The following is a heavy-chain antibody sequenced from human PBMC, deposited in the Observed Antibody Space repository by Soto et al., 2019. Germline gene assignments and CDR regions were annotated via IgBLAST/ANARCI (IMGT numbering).Heavy chain of an antibody. CDR3: ARAGYSSGWLDY. CDR1: GGSISSYY. D-gene: IGHD6-19*01. V-gene: IGHV4-59*01. J-gene: IGHJ4*02. Sequence: QVQLQESGPGLVKPSETLSLTCTVSGGSISSYYWSWIRQPPGKGLEWIGYIYYSGSTNYNPSLKSRVAMSVDTSKNQFSLKLSSVTAADTAVYYCARAGYSSGWLDYWGQGTLVTVSS. CDR2: IYYSGST.